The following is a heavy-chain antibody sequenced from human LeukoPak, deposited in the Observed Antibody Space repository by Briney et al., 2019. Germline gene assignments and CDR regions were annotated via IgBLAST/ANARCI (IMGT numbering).Heavy chain of an antibody. CDR1: GYTFTSCY. CDR3: ARDPLNMIVVSGPNYGMDV. Sequence: ASVKVSCKASGYTFTSCYMHWVRQAPGQGLEWMGIINPSGGSTSYAQKFQGRVTVTRDTSTSTVYMELSSLRSEDTAVYYCARDPLNMIVVSGPNYGMDVWGQGTTVTVSS. D-gene: IGHD3-22*01. CDR2: INPSGGST. V-gene: IGHV1-46*01. J-gene: IGHJ6*02.